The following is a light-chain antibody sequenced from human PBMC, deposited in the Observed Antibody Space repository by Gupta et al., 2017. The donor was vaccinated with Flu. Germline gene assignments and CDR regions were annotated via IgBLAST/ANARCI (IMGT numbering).Light chain of an antibody. Sequence: PSSLSASIGDKVTITCRASQTITNCVELYQQRPGKAPKLLICTASSLQSGVPSRFSGSGSGTEFTLTIDSLQPDDFATYYCQQDSSYSLTFGQGTRVEVK. J-gene: IGKJ1*01. CDR3: QQDSSYSLT. V-gene: IGKV1-5*03. CDR2: TAS. CDR1: QTITNC.